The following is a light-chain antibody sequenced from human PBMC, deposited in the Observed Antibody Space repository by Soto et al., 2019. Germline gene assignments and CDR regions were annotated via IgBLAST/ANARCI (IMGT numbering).Light chain of an antibody. J-gene: IGLJ3*02. V-gene: IGLV2-14*02. Sequence: QSALTQPASVSGSPGQSITISCTGTSSDVGSYNLASWYQQHPGKAPKLIIYEGDKRPSGIPDRFSGSKSGTSTTLGITGLQTGDEADYYCGTWDTSLSGWVFGGGTKLTVL. CDR3: GTWDTSLSGWV. CDR2: EGD. CDR1: SSDVGSYNL.